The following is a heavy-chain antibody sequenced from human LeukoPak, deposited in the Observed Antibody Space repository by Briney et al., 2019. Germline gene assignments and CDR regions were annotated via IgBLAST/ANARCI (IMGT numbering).Heavy chain of an antibody. V-gene: IGHV4-31*03. J-gene: IGHJ6*02. D-gene: IGHD2-15*01. Sequence: SQTLSLTCTVSGGSISSGGYYWSWIRQHPGKGLEWIGYIYYSGSTNYNPSLKSRVTISVDSSKNQFSLKLSSVTAADTAVYYCARHRESGYYYYGMDVWGQGTTVTVSS. CDR2: IYYSGST. CDR1: GGSISSGGYY. CDR3: ARHRESGYYYYGMDV.